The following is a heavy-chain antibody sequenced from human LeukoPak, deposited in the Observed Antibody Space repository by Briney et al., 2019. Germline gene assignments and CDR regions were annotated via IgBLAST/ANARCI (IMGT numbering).Heavy chain of an antibody. CDR3: ARGLRLGELSL. D-gene: IGHD3-16*02. CDR1: GYTFTRYY. Sequence: ASVKVSCKASGYTFTRYYMHWVRQAPGQGLEWMGIINSSGGSTNYAQKFQGRVTMTRGTSKSTVYMDLSSLRSEDTAVYYCARGLRLGELSLWGQGTLVTVSS. CDR2: INSSGGST. J-gene: IGHJ4*02. V-gene: IGHV1-46*01.